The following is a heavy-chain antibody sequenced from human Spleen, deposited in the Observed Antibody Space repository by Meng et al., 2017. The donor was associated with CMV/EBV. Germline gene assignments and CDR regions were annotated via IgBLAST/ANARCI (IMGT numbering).Heavy chain of an antibody. J-gene: IGHJ4*02. CDR3: AKAVGATGWYYFDY. D-gene: IGHD1-26*01. CDR2: IYSGGST. V-gene: IGHV3-53*01. CDR1: GFTVSSNY. Sequence: GESLKISCAASGFTVSSNYMSWVRQAPGKGLEWVSVIYSGGSTYYADSVKGRFTISRDNSKNTLYLQMNSLRAEDTAVYYCAKAVGATGWYYFDYWGQGTLVTVSS.